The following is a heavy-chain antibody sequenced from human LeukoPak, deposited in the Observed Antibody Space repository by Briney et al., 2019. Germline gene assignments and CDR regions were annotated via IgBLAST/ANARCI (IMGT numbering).Heavy chain of an antibody. Sequence: PGGSLRLSCAASGFTFSSYWMSWVRQAPGKGLELVANIKQDRSEKYYVDSVKGRFTISRDNAKNSLYLQMSSLRAEDTAVYYCARFPGEITIVGGVNPLRYYMDVWGKGTTVTVSS. CDR3: ARFPGEITIVGGVNPLRYYMDV. V-gene: IGHV3-7*01. D-gene: IGHD3-3*01. J-gene: IGHJ6*03. CDR2: IKQDRSEK. CDR1: GFTFSSYW.